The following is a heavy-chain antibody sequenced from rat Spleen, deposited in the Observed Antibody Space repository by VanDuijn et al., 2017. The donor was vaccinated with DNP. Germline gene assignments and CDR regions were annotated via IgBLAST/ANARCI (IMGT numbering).Heavy chain of an antibody. D-gene: IGHD4-3*01. J-gene: IGHJ4*01. V-gene: IGHV5-20*01. CDR1: GFIFSDYG. CDR3: ATQRSGYSMDA. CDR2: INYDGSST. Sequence: EVKVVESGGGLVQPGRSMMLSCAASGFIFSDYGMAWVLQAPTKGLEWIASINYDGSSTYYRDSVKGRFTISRDNAKSTLYLQMDSLRSEDTATDYCATQRSGYSMDAWGQGTSVTVSS.